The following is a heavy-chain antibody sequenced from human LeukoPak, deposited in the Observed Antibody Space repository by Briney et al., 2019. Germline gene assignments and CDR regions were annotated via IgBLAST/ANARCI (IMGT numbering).Heavy chain of an antibody. CDR3: ERKYCTGGSCYFDY. D-gene: IGHD2-8*02. V-gene: IGHV3-48*03. J-gene: IGHJ4*02. Sequence: PGVSVRLSCAASVFTFSTYEMNCVRQAPAKGLEWVSYISYSGSSIYYADSVKGRFSISRDNAKNSLYLQMNSLRAEDTAVYYCERKYCTGGSCYFDYWGQGTLVTVSS. CDR1: VFTFSTYE. CDR2: ISYSGSSI.